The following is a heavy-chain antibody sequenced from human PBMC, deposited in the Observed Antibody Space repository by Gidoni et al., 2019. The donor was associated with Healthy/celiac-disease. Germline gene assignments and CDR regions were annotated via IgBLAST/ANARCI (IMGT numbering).Heavy chain of an antibody. Sequence: GLEWMGGIIPIFGTANYAQKFQGRVTITADESTSTAYMELSSLRSEDTAVYYCARDQGDYGSGSYSAHYYYYGMDVWDQGTTVTVSS. CDR3: ARDQGDYGSGSYSAHYYYYGMDV. CDR2: IIPIFGTA. J-gene: IGHJ6*02. V-gene: IGHV1-69*01. D-gene: IGHD3-10*01.